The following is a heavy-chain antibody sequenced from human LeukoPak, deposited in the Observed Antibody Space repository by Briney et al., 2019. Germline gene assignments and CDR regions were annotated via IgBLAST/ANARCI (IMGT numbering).Heavy chain of an antibody. D-gene: IGHD3-10*01. CDR2: INEDGSEK. CDR3: ARLFVYGSGAEAFDY. CDR1: AFTFGRYW. J-gene: IGHJ4*02. V-gene: IGHV3-7*01. Sequence: PGGSLRLSCAASAFTFGRYWTTWVRQAPGKGLEWVANINEDGSEKYYLDSVRGRFTISRDNAKNSLYLQMDSLRAEDTAVYYCARLFVYGSGAEAFDYWGQGALVTVSS.